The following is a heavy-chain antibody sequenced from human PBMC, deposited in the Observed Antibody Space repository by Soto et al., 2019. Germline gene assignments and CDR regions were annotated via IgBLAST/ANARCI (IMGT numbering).Heavy chain of an antibody. D-gene: IGHD1-1*01. Sequence: PGKGLEWVAVIGSDGKTQIYGDSVKGRFSISRDTSKNTVSLQMNSLRVEDTAIYYCAKEYGNTYPFFDYRGHGTPVTVSS. V-gene: IGHV3-30*18. CDR2: IGSDGKTQ. J-gene: IGHJ4*01. CDR3: AKEYGNTYPFFDY.